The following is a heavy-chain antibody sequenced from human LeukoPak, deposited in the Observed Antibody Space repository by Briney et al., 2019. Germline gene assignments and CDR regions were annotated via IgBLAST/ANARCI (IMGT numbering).Heavy chain of an antibody. D-gene: IGHD6-13*01. J-gene: IGHJ4*02. CDR3: ARWSSSWESFDY. CDR1: GYTFTGYQ. CDR2: INPNNGGT. Sequence: ASVTVSCKASGYTFTGYQIHWVRQAPGQGLEWMGWINPNNGGTNFVQKFRGRVTMTTDTSITTAYMELSRLRSDDAAVYYCARWSSSWESFDYWGQGTLVTVSS. V-gene: IGHV1-2*02.